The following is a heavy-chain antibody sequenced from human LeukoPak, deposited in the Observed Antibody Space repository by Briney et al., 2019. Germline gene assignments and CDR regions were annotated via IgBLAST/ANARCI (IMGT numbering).Heavy chain of an antibody. CDR3: ARGLYYYYDSSGYPAGY. CDR1: GFTVSSNY. Sequence: GGSLRLSCAASGFTVSSNYMSWVRQAPGKGLEWVAVISYDGSNKYYADSVKGRFTISRDNSKNTLYLQMNSLRAEDTAVYYCARGLYYYYDSSGYPAGYWGQGTLVTVSS. D-gene: IGHD3-22*01. J-gene: IGHJ4*02. CDR2: ISYDGSNK. V-gene: IGHV3-30*03.